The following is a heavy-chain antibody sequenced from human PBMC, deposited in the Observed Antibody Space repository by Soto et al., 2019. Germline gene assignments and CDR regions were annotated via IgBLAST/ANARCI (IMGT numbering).Heavy chain of an antibody. CDR3: FLRFLDYLPETDHCFHMDV. J-gene: IGHJ6*03. CDR1: GSTFSSFW. V-gene: IGHV3-74*01. CDR2: INSDGSRI. D-gene: IGHD3-9*01. Sequence: PGGSLRLSCAGSGSTFSSFWMHWVRQAPGKGLVWVSHINSDGSRINYADSVKGRFTISRDNARNILYLQMNSLRVEDTAAYYCFLRFLDYLPETDHCFHMDVWGKGTTVTVSS.